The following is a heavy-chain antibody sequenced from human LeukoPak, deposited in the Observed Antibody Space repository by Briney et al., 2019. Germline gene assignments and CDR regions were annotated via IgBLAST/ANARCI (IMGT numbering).Heavy chain of an antibody. Sequence: PVGSLRLSCAASGFTFSSYSMNWVRQAPGKGLEWVSYISSSSSTIYYADSVKGRFTISRDNAKNSLYLQMNSLRAEDTAVYYCARWDCSSTSCRLFDYWGQGTLVTVSS. CDR2: ISSSSSTI. CDR1: GFTFSSYS. CDR3: ARWDCSSTSCRLFDY. D-gene: IGHD2-2*01. V-gene: IGHV3-48*01. J-gene: IGHJ4*02.